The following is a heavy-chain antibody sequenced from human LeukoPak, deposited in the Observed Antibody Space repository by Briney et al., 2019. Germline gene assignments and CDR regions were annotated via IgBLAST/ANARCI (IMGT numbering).Heavy chain of an antibody. D-gene: IGHD3-9*01. J-gene: IGHJ4*02. Sequence: SETLSLTCTVSGGPIDHMNYYWGWIRRAPGTGLEWIGSIYYSGSTYYNPSLKSRVTMLIDTSKNQFSLNLNSVTAADTAVYFCARASGRYFDWLQGPFDYWGQGALVTVSS. CDR3: ARASGRYFDWLQGPFDY. CDR2: IYYSGST. V-gene: IGHV4-39*07. CDR1: GGPIDHMNYY.